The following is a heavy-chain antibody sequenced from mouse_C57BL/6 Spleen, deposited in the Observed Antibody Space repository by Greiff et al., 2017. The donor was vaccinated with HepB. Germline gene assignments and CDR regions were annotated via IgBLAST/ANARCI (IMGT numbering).Heavy chain of an antibody. J-gene: IGHJ3*01. CDR3: ANESDYGYDGPWFAY. CDR2: INPNYGTT. CDR1: GYSFTDYN. D-gene: IGHD2-2*01. V-gene: IGHV1-39*01. Sequence: VQLKESGPELVKPGASVKISCKASGYSFTDYNMNWVKQSNGKSLEWIGVINPNYGTTSYNQKFKGKATLTVDQSSSTAYMQLNSLTSEDSAVYYCANESDYGYDGPWFAYWGQGTLVTVSA.